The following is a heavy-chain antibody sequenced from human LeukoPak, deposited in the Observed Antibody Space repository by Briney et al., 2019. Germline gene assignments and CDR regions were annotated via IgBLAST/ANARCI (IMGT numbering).Heavy chain of an antibody. CDR2: IYSGGST. J-gene: IGHJ5*02. CDR3: ARVRGRFLEWLSFDP. V-gene: IGHV3-53*01. Sequence: GGSLTLSCAASGFTVSSNYMSWVRQAPGKGLEWVSVIYSGGSTYYADSVKGRFTISRDNSKNTLYLQMNSLRAEDTAVYYCARVRGRFLEWLSFDPWGQGTLVTVSS. CDR1: GFTVSSNY. D-gene: IGHD3-3*01.